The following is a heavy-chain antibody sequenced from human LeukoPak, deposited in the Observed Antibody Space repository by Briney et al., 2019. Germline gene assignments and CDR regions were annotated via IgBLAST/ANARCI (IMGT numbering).Heavy chain of an antibody. Sequence: PGGSLRLSCAASGFTFSSYSMNWVRQAPGKGLEWVSSLYSGGQIYHADSVKGRFTISRDISTNTLYLQMNYLRADDTAIYYCARGGYEGFRVPTFGLDDWGQGTLVTVSP. V-gene: IGHV3-66*01. CDR3: ARGGYEGFRVPTFGLDD. D-gene: IGHD2-15*01. CDR2: LYSGGQI. CDR1: GFTFSSYS. J-gene: IGHJ4*02.